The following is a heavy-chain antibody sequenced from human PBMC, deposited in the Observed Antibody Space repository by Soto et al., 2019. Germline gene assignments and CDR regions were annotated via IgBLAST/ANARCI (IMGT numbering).Heavy chain of an antibody. D-gene: IGHD1-1*01. J-gene: IGHJ4*02. CDR2: IYASGTT. CDR1: GASISNYY. V-gene: IGHV4-4*07. Sequence: SETLSLTCTVSGASISNYYWSWIRQPAGKGLECLGRIYASGTTTYNPSLRSRVTMSVDTSKNQFSLNLNSVTAADTAVYYCARESRSELGTVEYWGQGTLVTVPS. CDR3: ARESRSELGTVEY.